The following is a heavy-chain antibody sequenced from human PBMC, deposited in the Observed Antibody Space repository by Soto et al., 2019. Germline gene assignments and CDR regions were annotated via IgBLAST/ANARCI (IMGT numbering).Heavy chain of an antibody. Sequence: ASVKVSCKTSGFTFSTSAVHWVRQARGHRLQWIGWIDVGSGNANYAQKFQGRVTITRDTSASTAYMELSSLRSEDTAVYYCARDPRVGAGGAYFDYWGQGTLVTVSS. J-gene: IGHJ4*02. D-gene: IGHD1-26*01. V-gene: IGHV1-58*01. CDR2: IDVGSGNA. CDR3: ARDPRVGAGGAYFDY. CDR1: GFTFSTSA.